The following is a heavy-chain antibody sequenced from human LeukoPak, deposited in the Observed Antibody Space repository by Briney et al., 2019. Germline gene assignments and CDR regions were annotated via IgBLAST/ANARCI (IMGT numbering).Heavy chain of an antibody. CDR3: ASPRHHKRQIYSSGWYAFDY. Sequence: GSLRLSCAASGFTFSDYYMSWIRQAPGKGLEWIGEINHSGSTNYNPSLKSRVTISVDTSKNQFSLKLSSVTAADTAVYYCASPRHHKRQIYSSGWYAFDYWGQGTLVTVSS. CDR1: GFTFSDYY. D-gene: IGHD6-19*01. CDR2: INHSGST. J-gene: IGHJ4*02. V-gene: IGHV4-34*01.